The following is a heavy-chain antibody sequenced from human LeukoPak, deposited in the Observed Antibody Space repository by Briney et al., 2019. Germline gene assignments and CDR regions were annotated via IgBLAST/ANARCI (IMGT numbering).Heavy chain of an antibody. J-gene: IGHJ4*02. D-gene: IGHD3-10*01. V-gene: IGHV4-38-2*02. CDR2: IYYSGST. CDR3: ARLLLWFGELGDY. CDR1: GYSISSGYY. Sequence: SETLSLTCTVSGYSISSGYYWGWIRQPPGKGLEWIGSIYYSGSTYYNPSLKSRVTISVDTSKNQFSLKLSSVTAADTAVYYCARLLLWFGELGDYWGQGTLVTVSS.